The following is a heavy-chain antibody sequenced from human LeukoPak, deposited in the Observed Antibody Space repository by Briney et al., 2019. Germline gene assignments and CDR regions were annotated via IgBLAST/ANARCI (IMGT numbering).Heavy chain of an antibody. CDR3: ARHLTYYDILTGYLAHAFDI. CDR2: ISYSGST. J-gene: IGHJ3*02. D-gene: IGHD3-9*01. V-gene: IGHV4-59*01. CDR1: GDSISSYY. Sequence: PSETLSLICTVSGDSISSYYWSWIRQPPGKGLEWIGYISYSGSTNSNPSLKSRITISIDTSKNQFSLNLSSVTAADTAVYYCARHLTYYDILTGYLAHAFDIWGQGTMVTVSS.